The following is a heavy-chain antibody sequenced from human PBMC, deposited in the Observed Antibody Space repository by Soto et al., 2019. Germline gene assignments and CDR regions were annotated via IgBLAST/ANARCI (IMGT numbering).Heavy chain of an antibody. V-gene: IGHV3-7*01. D-gene: IGHD2-2*01. CDR3: ARRIVLVPAVRTMDV. J-gene: IGHJ6*03. CDR1: GFIFSSHW. Sequence: GGSLRLSCAASGFIFSSHWMTWVRQAPGKGLEWVANVNEDGSEKYYVDSVKGRFTISRDNAKNSLYLEMNSLRGEDTAVYYCARRIVLVPAVRTMDVWGKGTTVTVSS. CDR2: VNEDGSEK.